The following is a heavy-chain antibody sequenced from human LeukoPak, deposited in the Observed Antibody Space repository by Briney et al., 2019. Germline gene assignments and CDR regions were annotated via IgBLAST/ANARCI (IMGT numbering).Heavy chain of an antibody. V-gene: IGHV1-18*01. CDR3: ARLPPISGWYWPDY. J-gene: IGHJ4*02. D-gene: IGHD6-19*01. CDR1: GYTFTSYG. Sequence: ASVKVSCKASGYTFTSYGISWVRQAPGQGLEWMGWISPYNCNTNYAQKLQGRVTMTTDTSTSTAYMELRSLRSDDTAVYYCARLPPISGWYWPDYWGQGTLVTVSS. CDR2: ISPYNCNT.